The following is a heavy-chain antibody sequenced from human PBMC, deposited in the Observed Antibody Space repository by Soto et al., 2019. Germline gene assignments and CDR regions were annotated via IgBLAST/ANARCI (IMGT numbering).Heavy chain of an antibody. J-gene: IGHJ3*02. V-gene: IGHV3-23*01. CDR2: ISGSGGST. Sequence: GGSLRLSCAASGFTFSSYAMSWVRQAPGKGLEWVSAISGSGGSTYYAESVKGRFTISRDNSKNTLYLQMNSLRAEDTAVYYCAKVPLTRQQWLADAFDIWGQGTMVTVSS. D-gene: IGHD6-19*01. CDR1: GFTFSSYA. CDR3: AKVPLTRQQWLADAFDI.